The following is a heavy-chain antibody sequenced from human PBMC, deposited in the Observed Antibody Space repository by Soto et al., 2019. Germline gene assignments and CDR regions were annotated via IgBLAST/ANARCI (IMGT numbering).Heavy chain of an antibody. CDR2: IYYSGST. D-gene: IGHD2-8*02. J-gene: IGHJ4*02. CDR1: GGSISSSSYY. Sequence: QLQLQESGPGLVKPSETLSLTCTVSGGSISSSSYYWGWIRQPPGKGLEWIGSIYYSGSTYYNPSLKSRVTISVDTYKNQFSPKLSSVTAADTAVYYCARHAGGFPDYYFDYWGQGTLVTVSP. V-gene: IGHV4-39*01. CDR3: ARHAGGFPDYYFDY.